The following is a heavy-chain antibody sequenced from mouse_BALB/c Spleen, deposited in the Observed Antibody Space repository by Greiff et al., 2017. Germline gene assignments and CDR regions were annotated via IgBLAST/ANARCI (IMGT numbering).Heavy chain of an antibody. CDR3: ARSGVVGFDY. D-gene: IGHD1-1*01. CDR1: GFNIKDTY. CDR2: IDPANGNT. J-gene: IGHJ2*01. V-gene: IGHV14-3*02. Sequence: EVQRVESGAELVKPGASVKLSCTASGFNIKDTYMHWVKQRPEQGLEWIGRIDPANGNTKYDPKFQGKATITADTSSNTAYLQLSILTSEDTAVFYCARSGVVGFDYWGQGTTLTVSS.